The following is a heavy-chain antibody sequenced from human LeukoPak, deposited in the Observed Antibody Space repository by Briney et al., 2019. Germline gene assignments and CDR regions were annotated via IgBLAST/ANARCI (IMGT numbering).Heavy chain of an antibody. CDR1: GFTFNNYA. V-gene: IGHV3-23*01. D-gene: IGHD2-15*01. J-gene: IGHJ4*02. CDR3: VVASCVSNADAVC. CDR2: MRGDGET. Sequence: GGSLRLSCTASGFTFNNYALSWVRQAPARGLEWVSSMRGDGETFYADSVKGRFTLSRDNSRTTVYLRMNTLRVADTAVYYCVVASCVSNADAVCWGQGTLVTVSS.